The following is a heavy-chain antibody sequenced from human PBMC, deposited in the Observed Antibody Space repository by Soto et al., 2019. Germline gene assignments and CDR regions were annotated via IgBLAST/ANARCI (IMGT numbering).Heavy chain of an antibody. CDR3: ERGDCSNTSYYQGDWLDP. D-gene: IGHD2-2*01. Sequence: GGSLRLSCAASGFIFSSCWMHWVRQAPGKGPVWVSRLNSDGRITDYADSVKGRFTVSRDNAKNTLYLQMHSLRAEDTAMYYCERGDCSNTSYYQGDWLDPWGQGKLVPV. CDR2: LNSDGRIT. V-gene: IGHV3-74*01. J-gene: IGHJ5*02. CDR1: GFIFSSCW.